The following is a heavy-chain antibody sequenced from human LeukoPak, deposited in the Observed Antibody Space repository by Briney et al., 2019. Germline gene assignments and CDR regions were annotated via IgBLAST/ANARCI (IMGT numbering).Heavy chain of an antibody. V-gene: IGHV1-18*04. J-gene: IGHJ6*04. CDR3: ARDRTYYCYYGMDV. Sequence: GASVKVSCKASGYTFTSYGISWVRQAPGQGLEWMGWISAYNGNTNYAQKLQGRVTMTTDTSTSTAYMELRSLRSDDTAVYYCARDRTYYCYYGMDVWGKGTTVTVSS. CDR2: ISAYNGNT. CDR1: GYTFTSYG. D-gene: IGHD1-1*01.